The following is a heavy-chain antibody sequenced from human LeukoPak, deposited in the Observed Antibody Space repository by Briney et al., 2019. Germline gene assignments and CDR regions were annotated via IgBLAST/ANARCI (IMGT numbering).Heavy chain of an antibody. D-gene: IGHD2-2*02. V-gene: IGHV1-18*01. CDR3: ARPGADCGSAGCYTYPYYGLDV. Sequence: ASVTVSCKASGYGFSGHGITWVRQAPGQGLEWMGWISAYNGNTKYAQNLQGRVTMTTDISTSTAYMELRSLRSDDTAVYYCARPGADCGSAGCYTYPYYGLDVWGQGTTVTVSS. CDR1: GYGFSGHG. J-gene: IGHJ6*02. CDR2: ISAYNGNT.